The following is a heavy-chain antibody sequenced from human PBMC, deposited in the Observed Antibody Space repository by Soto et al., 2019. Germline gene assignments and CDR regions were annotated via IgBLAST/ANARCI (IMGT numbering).Heavy chain of an antibody. V-gene: IGHV4-31*03. CDR2: IYYSGST. CDR1: GGSISSGGYY. D-gene: IGHD6-6*01. CDR3: ARVGSSSPRLDY. J-gene: IGHJ4*02. Sequence: KPSETLSLTCTVSGGSISSGGYYWSWIRQHPGKGLEWIGYIYYSGSTYYNPSLKSRVTISVDTSKNQFSLKLSSVTAADTAVYYCARVGSSSPRLDYWGQGTLVTVSS.